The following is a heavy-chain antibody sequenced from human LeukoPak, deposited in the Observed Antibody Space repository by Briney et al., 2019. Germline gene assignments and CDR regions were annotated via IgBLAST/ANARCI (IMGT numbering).Heavy chain of an antibody. CDR3: ARVPTMTTGSYYFDY. Sequence: GGSLRLSCAASGFTFSSYSMNWVRQAPRKGLEWVSSISSSSSYIYYADSVKGRFTISRDNAKNSLYLQMNSLRAEDTAVYYCARVPTMTTGSYYFDYWGQGTLVTVSS. CDR1: GFTFSSYS. D-gene: IGHD4-11*01. J-gene: IGHJ4*02. CDR2: ISSSSSYI. V-gene: IGHV3-21*01.